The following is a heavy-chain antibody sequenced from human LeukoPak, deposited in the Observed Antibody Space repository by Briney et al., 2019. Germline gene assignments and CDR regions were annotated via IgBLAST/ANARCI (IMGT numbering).Heavy chain of an antibody. CDR2: IIPIFGTA. CDR3: AKSSYYDSSGYYREYYFDF. CDR1: GGTFSSYA. D-gene: IGHD3-22*01. Sequence: GASVKVSCKASGGTFSSYAISWVRQAPGQGLEWMGGIIPIFGTANYAQKFQGRVTITADESTSTAYMELSSLRSEDTAVYYCAKSSYYDSSGYYREYYFDFWGQGTLVTVSS. J-gene: IGHJ4*02. V-gene: IGHV1-69*13.